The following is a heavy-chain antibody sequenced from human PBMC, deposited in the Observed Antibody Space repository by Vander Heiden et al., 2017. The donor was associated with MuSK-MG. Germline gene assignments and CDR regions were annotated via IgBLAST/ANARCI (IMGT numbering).Heavy chain of an antibody. Sequence: EVHLVASGGGLVTPGGSLRLSCAASGFTSTSYSMSWVRQAPGKGLEWVSSISSSSSYIYYADSVKGRFTISRDNAKNSLYLEMNSLRAEDTAVYYCARDFYSSSSYYCDYWGQGTLVTVSS. CDR2: ISSSSSYI. CDR3: ARDFYSSSSYYCDY. CDR1: GFTSTSYS. D-gene: IGHD6-6*01. V-gene: IGHV3-21*01. J-gene: IGHJ4*02.